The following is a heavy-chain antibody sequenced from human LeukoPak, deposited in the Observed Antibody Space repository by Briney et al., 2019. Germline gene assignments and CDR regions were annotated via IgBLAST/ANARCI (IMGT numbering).Heavy chain of an antibody. CDR2: IYYSGGT. CDR3: ARGSGSPQRFDY. J-gene: IGHJ4*02. D-gene: IGHD3-10*01. Sequence: SETLSLTCTVSGGSISSYYWRWIRQPPGKGLERIGYIYYSGGTNYNPSLKSRVTISVDTPKNQFSLKLSSVTAADTAVYYCARGSGSPQRFDYWGQGTLVTVSS. V-gene: IGHV4-59*01. CDR1: GGSISSYY.